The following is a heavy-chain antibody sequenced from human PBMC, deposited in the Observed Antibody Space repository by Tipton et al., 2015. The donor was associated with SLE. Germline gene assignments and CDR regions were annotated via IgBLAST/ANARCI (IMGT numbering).Heavy chain of an antibody. CDR2: IRSKANSYAT. J-gene: IGHJ3*02. D-gene: IGHD1-7*01. V-gene: IGHV3-73*01. CDR3: AKDRITGTNGGYAFDI. CDR1: GFTFSGSA. Sequence: GSLRLSCAASGFTFSGSAMHWVRQASGKGLEWVGRIRSKANSYATAYTASVKGRFTISRDDSKNTAYLQMNSLKTEDTAVYYCAKDRITGTNGGYAFDIWGQGTMVTVSS.